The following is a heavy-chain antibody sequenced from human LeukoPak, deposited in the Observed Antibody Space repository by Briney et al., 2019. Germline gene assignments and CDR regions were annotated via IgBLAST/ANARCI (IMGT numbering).Heavy chain of an antibody. CDR3: AMSNDMIIGQAGLWGHYDYSGRDV. D-gene: IGHD3-22*01. CDR1: GFTFSSYA. CDR2: ISGSGGST. Sequence: PGGSLRLSCAASGFTFSSYAMSWVRQAPGQGLEWVSAISGSGGSTYYADSVKGRFTISRDNSKNTLYLHMNSLRAEDTAVYYCAMSNDMIIGQAGLWGHYDYSGRDVWGQGTTVTVSS. J-gene: IGHJ6*02. V-gene: IGHV3-23*01.